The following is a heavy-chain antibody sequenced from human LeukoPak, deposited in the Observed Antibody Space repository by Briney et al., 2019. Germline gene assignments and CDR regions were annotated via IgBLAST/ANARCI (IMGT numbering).Heavy chain of an antibody. J-gene: IGHJ4*02. CDR3: ARLPDYPYSFDN. CDR2: IYYSGST. CDR1: GGSISSYY. D-gene: IGHD4-11*01. V-gene: IGHV4-59*08. Sequence: SETLSLTCTVSGGSISSYYWSWIRQPPGKALEWIGYIYYSGSTNYNPSLKSRVTISVDTSKNQFSLKLNSVTAADTAVYYCARLPDYPYSFDNWGQGTLVTVSS.